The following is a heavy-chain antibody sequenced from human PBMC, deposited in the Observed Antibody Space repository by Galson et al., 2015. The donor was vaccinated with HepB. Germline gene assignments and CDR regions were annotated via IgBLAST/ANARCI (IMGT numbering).Heavy chain of an antibody. J-gene: IGHJ6*04. D-gene: IGHD3-10*01. CDR2: VDPEDGET. CDR1: GYTFTNYY. CDR3: ATTGSLRITMVQGAIMDV. V-gene: IGHV1-69-2*01. Sequence: VKVSCKVSGYTFTNYYMHWVQQAPGKGLEWMGLVDPEDGETIYAEKFQGRVTITADTSTDTAYMELSSLRSEDTAVYYCATTGSLRITMVQGAIMDVWGKGTTVTVSS.